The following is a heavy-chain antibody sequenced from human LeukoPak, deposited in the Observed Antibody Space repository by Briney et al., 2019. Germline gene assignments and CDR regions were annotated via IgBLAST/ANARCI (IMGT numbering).Heavy chain of an antibody. V-gene: IGHV4-59*01. Sequence: LETLSLTCVVSGGFINNYYWNWIRQPPGKGLEWIGYIHYTGSTSYNPSLKSRVTISVDTSKNQFSLKLNSVTAADTAVYYCARAGTFDYWGQGTLVTVSS. CDR3: ARAGTFDY. CDR2: IHYTGST. CDR1: GGFINNYY. J-gene: IGHJ4*02. D-gene: IGHD3/OR15-3a*01.